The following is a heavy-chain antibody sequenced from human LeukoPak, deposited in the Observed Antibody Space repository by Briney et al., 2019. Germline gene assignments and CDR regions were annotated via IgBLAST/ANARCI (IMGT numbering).Heavy chain of an antibody. J-gene: IGHJ4*02. CDR1: GGSFSGYY. Sequence: SETLSLTCAVYGGSFSGYYWSWIRQPPGKGLEWIGEINHSGSTNYSPSLKSRVTISVDTSENQFSLKLSSVTAADTAVYYCATTYSTCSGGSCYFGDYWGQGTLVTVSS. CDR2: INHSGST. CDR3: ATTYSTCSGGSCYFGDY. D-gene: IGHD2-15*01. V-gene: IGHV4-34*01.